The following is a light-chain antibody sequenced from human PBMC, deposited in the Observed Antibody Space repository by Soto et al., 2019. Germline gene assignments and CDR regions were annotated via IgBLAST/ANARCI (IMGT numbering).Light chain of an antibody. CDR2: EVT. Sequence: QSALTQPASVSGSPGQSITISCTGTSSDVGGYDYVSWYQHHPGKAPKLMIYEVTTRPSGVSNRFSGSKSGNTASLTISGLQAEDEADDYCSSYASRSASWVFGGGTKLTVL. CDR1: SSDVGGYDY. CDR3: SSYASRSASWV. J-gene: IGLJ3*02. V-gene: IGLV2-14*01.